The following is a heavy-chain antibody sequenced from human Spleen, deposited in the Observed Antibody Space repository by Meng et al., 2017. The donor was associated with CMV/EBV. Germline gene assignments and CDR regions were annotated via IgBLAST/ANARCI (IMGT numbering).Heavy chain of an antibody. CDR1: GGTFSSNT. CDR2: VIPLLGTT. V-gene: IGHV1-69*08. Sequence: SVKVSCKASGGTFSSNTFTWVRQAPGQGLEWMGRVIPLLGTTNYAEKFQGRVTITADKSTITAYMELSSLTFEDTAVYYCARGILADWGTKSPRYYYGMDVWGQGTTVTVSS. J-gene: IGHJ6*02. D-gene: IGHD2/OR15-2a*01. CDR3: ARGILADWGTKSPRYYYGMDV.